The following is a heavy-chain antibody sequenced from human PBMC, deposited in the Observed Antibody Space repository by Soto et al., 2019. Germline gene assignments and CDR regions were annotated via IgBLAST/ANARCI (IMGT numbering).Heavy chain of an antibody. D-gene: IGHD3-3*01. CDR2: IYYSGST. V-gene: IGHV4-39*01. J-gene: IGHJ4*02. Sequence: SETMSLTCTVSGGSISSSSYYWGWIRQPPGKGLEWIGSIYYSGSTNYNPSLKSRVTISVDTSKNQFSLKLSSVTAADTAVYYCARGVFGLRYYDFWSGNMIDYWGQGTLVTVSS. CDR1: GGSISSSSYY. CDR3: ARGVFGLRYYDFWSGNMIDY.